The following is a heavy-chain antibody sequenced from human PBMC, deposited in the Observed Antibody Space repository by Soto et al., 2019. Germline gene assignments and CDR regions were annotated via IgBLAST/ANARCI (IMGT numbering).Heavy chain of an antibody. V-gene: IGHV2-26*01. CDR1: GLSITDSEMG. J-gene: IGHJ5*02. Sequence: QVTLKESGPVLVKPTETLTLRCTVSGLSITDSEMGVSWIRQPPGQPLEWLAHIDSSGEKSYRTFLKSRLAISKDTSKSQIVLTMTNVDPADTATHYCARRHLAVAVSPWFDPWGQGIPVTVSS. D-gene: IGHD6-19*01. CDR3: ARRHLAVAVSPWFDP. CDR2: IDSSGEK.